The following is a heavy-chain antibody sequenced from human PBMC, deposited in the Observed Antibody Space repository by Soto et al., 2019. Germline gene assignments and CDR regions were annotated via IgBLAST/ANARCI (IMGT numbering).Heavy chain of an antibody. CDR1: GGSISSGGYY. V-gene: IGHV4-31*03. CDR2: IYYSGST. Sequence: QVQLQESGPGLVKPSQTLSLTCTVSGGSISSGGYYWSWLRQHPGKGLEWIGYIYYSGSTYYNPSLRRRVTKSVDTSKNQFSLKLSSVTAADTAVYYCARARITMVRGVICWFDPWGKGTLVTVSS. J-gene: IGHJ5*02. D-gene: IGHD3-10*01. CDR3: ARARITMVRGVICWFDP.